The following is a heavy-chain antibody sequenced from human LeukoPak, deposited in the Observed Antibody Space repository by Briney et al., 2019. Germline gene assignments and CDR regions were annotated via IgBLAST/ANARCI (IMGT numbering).Heavy chain of an antibody. D-gene: IGHD6-19*01. J-gene: IGHJ4*02. V-gene: IGHV1-46*01. CDR2: INPSGGST. CDR1: GYTFTSYY. CDR3: ARDKRHSSGQVTPLGY. Sequence: ASVKVSCKASGYTFTSYYIHWVRQAPGQGLEWMGIINPSGGSTSYAQKFQGRVTMTRDTSTSTVYMELSSLRSEDTAVYYCARDKRHSSGQVTPLGYWGQGTLVTVSS.